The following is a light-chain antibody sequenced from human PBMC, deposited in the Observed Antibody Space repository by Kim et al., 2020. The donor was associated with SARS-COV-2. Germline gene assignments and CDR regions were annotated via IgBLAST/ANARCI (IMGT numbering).Light chain of an antibody. CDR3: QSYDSSNAWV. V-gene: IGLV6-57*04. J-gene: IGLJ3*02. CDR2: EDN. Sequence: NFTLTQPHSVSESPGKTVTISYTRSSGSIASNYVQWYQQRPGSAPTTVIYEDNQRPSGVPDRFSGSIDSSSNSASLTISGLKTEDEADYYCQSYDSSNAWVFGGGTQLTVL. CDR1: SGSIASNY.